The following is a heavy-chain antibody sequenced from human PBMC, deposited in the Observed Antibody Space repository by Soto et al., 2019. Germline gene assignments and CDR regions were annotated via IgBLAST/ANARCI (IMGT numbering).Heavy chain of an antibody. V-gene: IGHV4-59*12. Sequence: KPSETLSLTCTVSGGSISSYYWSWIRQPPGKGLEWIGYIYYSGSTNYNPSLKSRVTISVDTSKNQFSLKLNSVTAADTAVYYCASPGYCSDGTCYPDYWGQGTLVTVSS. D-gene: IGHD2-15*01. CDR2: IYYSGST. CDR1: GGSISSYY. J-gene: IGHJ4*02. CDR3: ASPGYCSDGTCYPDY.